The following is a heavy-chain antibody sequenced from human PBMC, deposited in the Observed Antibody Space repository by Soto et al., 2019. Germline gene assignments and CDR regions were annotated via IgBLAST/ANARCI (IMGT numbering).Heavy chain of an antibody. CDR2: IYYSGST. D-gene: IGHD3-9*01. CDR1: GGSISSGGYY. CDR3: ARAGDPTYYDILTGYSQSYYFDY. J-gene: IGHJ4*02. V-gene: IGHV4-31*03. Sequence: QVQLQESGPGLVKPSQTLSLTCTVSGGSISSGGYYWSWIRQHPGKGLEWIGYIYYSGSTYYNPLLKSRVTISVDTSKNQFSLKLSSVTAADTAVYYCARAGDPTYYDILTGYSQSYYFDYWGQGTLVTVSS.